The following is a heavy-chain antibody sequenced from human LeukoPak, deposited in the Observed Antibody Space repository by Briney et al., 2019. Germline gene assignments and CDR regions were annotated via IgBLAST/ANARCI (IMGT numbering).Heavy chain of an antibody. CDR3: ARASVVVTACFDY. J-gene: IGHJ4*02. V-gene: IGHV1-69*13. D-gene: IGHD2-21*02. Sequence: ASVTVSSKASGGTFSSYAISWVRQAPGQGLEWMGGIIPIFGTANYVQKFQGRVTITADESTSTAYMELSSLRSEDTAVYYCARASVVVTACFDYWGQGTLVTVSS. CDR1: GGTFSSYA. CDR2: IIPIFGTA.